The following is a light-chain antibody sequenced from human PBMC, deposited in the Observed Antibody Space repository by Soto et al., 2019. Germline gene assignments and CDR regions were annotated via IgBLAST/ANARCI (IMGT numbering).Light chain of an antibody. CDR3: QQRKSYPIT. V-gene: IGKV1-9*01. J-gene: IGKJ5*01. CDR1: QNINTY. Sequence: DIQLTQSPSFLSASVGDRVTITCRASQNINTYLACYQQKPGKAPKLLIFAASTLQNGVPSRFSGSGSGTEFTVTITSLQPEDFATYYCQQRKSYPITFGQGTRLEMK. CDR2: AAS.